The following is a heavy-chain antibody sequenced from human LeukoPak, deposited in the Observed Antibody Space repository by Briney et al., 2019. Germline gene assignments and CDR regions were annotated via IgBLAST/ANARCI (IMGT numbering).Heavy chain of an antibody. CDR2: FYPNSGGT. V-gene: IGHV1-2*02. Sequence: GSVKVSCMSSGYTFTGYYMHWVRPAPGPGGEWMGCFYPNSGGTDYALKFQGRLTMTRDTAISTAYMKLSRLRSDDTAVYYCARPRGYCSGGSCYRNYYYYMDVWGKGNTVTISS. CDR1: GYTFTGYY. J-gene: IGHJ6*03. D-gene: IGHD2-15*01. CDR3: ARPRGYCSGGSCYRNYYYYMDV.